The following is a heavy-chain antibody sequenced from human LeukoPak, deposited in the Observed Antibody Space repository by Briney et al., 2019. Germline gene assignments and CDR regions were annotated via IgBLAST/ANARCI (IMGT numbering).Heavy chain of an antibody. CDR2: IYRSAST. Sequence: SETLSLTCTVSGDSISTYYWSWIRQPPGKELEWIGYIYRSASTNYNPSLKSRVTISADTSTNQFSLNLRSVTAADTAVYYCARSRPNQLIYPFDYWGQGTLVTVSS. D-gene: IGHD5-12*01. CDR3: ARSRPNQLIYPFDY. CDR1: GDSISTYY. J-gene: IGHJ4*02. V-gene: IGHV4-59*01.